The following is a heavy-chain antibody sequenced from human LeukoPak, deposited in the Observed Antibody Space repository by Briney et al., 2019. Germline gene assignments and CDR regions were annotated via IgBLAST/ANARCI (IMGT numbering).Heavy chain of an antibody. J-gene: IGHJ4*02. CDR1: GGSFSGYY. D-gene: IGHD6-6*01. CDR3: AGGTVEYSSSHVDY. CDR2: INHSGST. Sequence: SETLSLTCAVYGGSFSGYYWSWIRQPPGKGLEWIGEINHSGSTNYNPSLKSRVTISVDTSKNQFSLKLSSVTAADTAVYYCAGGTVEYSSSHVDYWGQGTLVTVSS. V-gene: IGHV4-34*01.